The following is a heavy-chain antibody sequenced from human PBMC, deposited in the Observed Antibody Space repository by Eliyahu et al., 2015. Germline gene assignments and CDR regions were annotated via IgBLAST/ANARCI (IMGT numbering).Heavy chain of an antibody. J-gene: IGHJ6*04. V-gene: IGHV4-34*01. CDR2: NNHSGST. D-gene: IGHD6-19*01. CDR1: GGSFSGYY. CDR3: ARGGLGYYYYGMDV. Sequence: QVQLQQWGAGLLKPSETLSLTCAVYGGSFSGYYWSWIRQPPGKGLEWIGENNHSGSTNYNPSLKSRVTISVDTSKNQFSLKLSSVTAADTAVYYCARGGLGYYYYGMDVWGKGTTVTVSS.